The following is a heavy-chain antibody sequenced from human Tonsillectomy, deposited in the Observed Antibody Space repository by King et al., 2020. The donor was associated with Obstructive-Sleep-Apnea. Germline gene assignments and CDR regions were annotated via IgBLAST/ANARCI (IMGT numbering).Heavy chain of an antibody. CDR3: AKDDPRVDVVWFGELLRGMDV. V-gene: IGHV3-30*18. CDR1: GFTFGNYG. J-gene: IGHJ6*02. D-gene: IGHD3-10*01. CDR2: VSFDGSNK. Sequence: VQLVESGGGVVQPGRSLRLSCAASGFTFGNYGMHWVRQTPGKGLEWMAAVSFDGSNKYYGDSVKGRFTISRDNSKKKLYLEMNSLRPEDTAVYYCAKDDPRVDVVWFGELLRGMDVWGQGTTVTVSS.